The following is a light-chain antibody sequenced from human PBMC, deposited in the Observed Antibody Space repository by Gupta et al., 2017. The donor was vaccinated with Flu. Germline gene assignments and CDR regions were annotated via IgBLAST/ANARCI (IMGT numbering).Light chain of an antibody. CDR2: WAS. CDR1: QSVLYSSNNTNY. CDR3: QQYYSTPYT. V-gene: IGKV4-1*01. J-gene: IGKJ2*01. Sequence: DIVMTDSLLSVSVSLGQSATLICNSSQSVLYSSNNTNYLAWYQQKPGQPPKLLIYWASTRESGVPDRFSGSGSGTXFTLTIXSLQAEDVAIYYCQQYYSTPYTFGXGTKLEIK.